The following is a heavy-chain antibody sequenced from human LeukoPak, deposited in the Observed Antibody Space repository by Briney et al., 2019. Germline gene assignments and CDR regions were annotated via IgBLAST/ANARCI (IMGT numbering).Heavy chain of an antibody. CDR1: GFTFSSYA. D-gene: IGHD6-13*01. CDR3: ANQHGAAAGTGELFDY. Sequence: GGSLRLSCAASGFTFSSYAMSWVRQAPGKGLEWVSAISGSGGSTYYVDSVKGRFTISRDNSKNTLYLQMNSLRAEDTAVYYCANQHGAAAGTGELFDYWGQGTLVTVSS. V-gene: IGHV3-23*01. CDR2: ISGSGGST. J-gene: IGHJ4*02.